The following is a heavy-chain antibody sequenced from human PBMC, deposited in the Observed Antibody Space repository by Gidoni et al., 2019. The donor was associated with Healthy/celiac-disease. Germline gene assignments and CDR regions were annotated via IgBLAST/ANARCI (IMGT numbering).Heavy chain of an antibody. CDR3: AREGLRAVTDAFDI. CDR2: ISYDGSNK. Sequence: QVQLVESGGGVVQPGRSLIVSCAASGFTFSSYAMHWVRQAPGKGLEWVAVISYDGSNKYYADSVKGRFTISRDNSKNTLYLQMNSLRAEDTAVYYCAREGLRAVTDAFDIWGQGTMVTVSS. V-gene: IGHV3-30*01. D-gene: IGHD6-19*01. J-gene: IGHJ3*02. CDR1: GFTFSSYA.